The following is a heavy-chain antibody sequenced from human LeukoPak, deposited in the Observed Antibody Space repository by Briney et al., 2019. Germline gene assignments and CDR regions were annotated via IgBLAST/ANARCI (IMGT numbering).Heavy chain of an antibody. CDR3: ARVGILRFLEWWGGHYYYYYMDV. D-gene: IGHD3-3*01. Sequence: SETLSLTCTVSGGSISSSSYYWGWIRQPPGKGLEWIGSIYYSGSTYYNPSLKSRATISVDTSKNQFSLKLSSVTGADAAVYYCARVGILRFLEWWGGHYYYYYMDVWGKGTTVTVPS. CDR1: GGSISSSSYY. V-gene: IGHV4-39*07. CDR2: IYYSGST. J-gene: IGHJ6*03.